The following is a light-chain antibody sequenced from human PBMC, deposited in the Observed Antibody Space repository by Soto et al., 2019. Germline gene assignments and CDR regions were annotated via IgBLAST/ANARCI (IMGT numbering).Light chain of an antibody. CDR1: SSNIGAGYD. Sequence: QSVLTQPPSVSGAPGQRVTISCTGSSSNIGAGYDVHWYQQLPGRAPKLLIYGNTNRPSGLPDRFSGSKSGTSASLAITGLQAEDEADYYCLSFDSSLSVVFGGETKLTVL. V-gene: IGLV1-40*01. J-gene: IGLJ2*01. CDR3: LSFDSSLSVV. CDR2: GNT.